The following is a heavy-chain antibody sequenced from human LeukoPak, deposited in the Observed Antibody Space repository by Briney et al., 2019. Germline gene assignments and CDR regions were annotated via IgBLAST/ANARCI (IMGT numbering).Heavy chain of an antibody. V-gene: IGHV4-59*01. Sequence: SETLSLTCTVSGGSISSYYWSWIRQPPGKGLERIGYIYYSGHTNYNPSLKSRVTISVDTSKNQCSLKLSSVTAADTAVYYCARGDCSGGSCSPLPLDYWGQGTLVTVSS. J-gene: IGHJ4*02. CDR2: IYYSGHT. D-gene: IGHD2-15*01. CDR3: ARGDCSGGSCSPLPLDY. CDR1: GGSISSYY.